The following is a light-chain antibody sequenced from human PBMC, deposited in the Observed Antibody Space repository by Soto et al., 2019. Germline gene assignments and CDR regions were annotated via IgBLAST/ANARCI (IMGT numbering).Light chain of an antibody. CDR3: QQYAGSPRT. J-gene: IGKJ1*01. V-gene: IGKV3-20*01. CDR1: QSVSSRS. Sequence: EIVLTQSPGTLSLSPGERATLSCRASQSVSSRSLAWYQQKPGQAPRLLISDASNRAADIPDRFSGSGSGTEFTLTINRLEPEDFAVYYCQQYAGSPRTFGQGTKVEIK. CDR2: DAS.